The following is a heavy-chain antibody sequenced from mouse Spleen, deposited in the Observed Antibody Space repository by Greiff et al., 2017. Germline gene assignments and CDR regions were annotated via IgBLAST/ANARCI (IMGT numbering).Heavy chain of an antibody. CDR3: ARGGSYYSFDY. D-gene: IGHD2-10*01. V-gene: IGHV1-82*01. CDR1: GYAFSSSW. CDR2: IYPGDGDT. J-gene: IGHJ2*01. Sequence: QVQLQQSGPELVKPGASVKISCKASGYAFSSSWMNWVKQRPGKGLEWIGRIYPGDGDTNYNGKFKGKATLTADKSSSTAYMQLSSLTSEDSAVYFCARGGSYYSFDYWGQGTTLTVSS.